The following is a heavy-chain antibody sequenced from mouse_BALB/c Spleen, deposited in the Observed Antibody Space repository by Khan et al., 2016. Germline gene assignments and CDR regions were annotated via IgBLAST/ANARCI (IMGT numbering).Heavy chain of an antibody. D-gene: IGHD3-2*02. Sequence: QVQLQQSGPGLMQPSQSLSITCTVSGFSLTTYGVHWVRQSPGKGLEWLGVIWTGGNTDYNAAFISRLTISMDNSKSQVFFTVNSLQADDTAIYYCARQGSDGAMDYCGQGTSVTVSS. CDR2: IWTGGNT. CDR3: ARQGSDGAMDY. V-gene: IGHV2-4-1*01. CDR1: GFSLTTYG. J-gene: IGHJ4*01.